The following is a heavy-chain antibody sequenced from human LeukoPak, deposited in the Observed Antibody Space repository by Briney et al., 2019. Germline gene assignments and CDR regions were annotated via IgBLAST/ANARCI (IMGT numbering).Heavy chain of an antibody. Sequence: PGGSLRLSCAASGFTFSIYWMHWVRQAPGKGLVWVSRINSDGSSTSYADSVKGRFTISRDNAKNTLYLQMNSLRAEDTAVYCCARDEDWSGYYGAFDIWGQGTMVTASS. CDR1: GFTFSIYW. CDR3: ARDEDWSGYYGAFDI. CDR2: INSDGSST. V-gene: IGHV3-74*01. D-gene: IGHD3-3*01. J-gene: IGHJ3*02.